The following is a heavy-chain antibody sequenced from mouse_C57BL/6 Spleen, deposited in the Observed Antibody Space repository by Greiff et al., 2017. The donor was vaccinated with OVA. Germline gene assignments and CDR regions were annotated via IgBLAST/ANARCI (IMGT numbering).Heavy chain of an antibody. V-gene: IGHV1-59*01. CDR2: IDPSDSYT. CDR3: ARRDYGGAMDY. D-gene: IGHD1-1*01. CDR1: GYTFTSYW. J-gene: IGHJ4*01. Sequence: QVQLQQPGAELVRPGTSVKLSCKASGYTFTSYWLHWVKQRPGQGLEWIGVIDPSDSYTNYNQKLKGKATLTVDTSSSTAYMQLSSLTSEDSAVYYCARRDYGGAMDYWGQGTSVTVSS.